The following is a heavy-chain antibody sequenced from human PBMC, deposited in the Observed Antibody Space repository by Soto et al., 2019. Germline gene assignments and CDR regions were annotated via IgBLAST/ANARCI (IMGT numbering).Heavy chain of an antibody. Sequence: EVQLVESGGGLVQPGGSLRLSCAASGFTFSSYSMNWVRQAPGKGLEWVSYISSSSSTIYYADSVKGRFTISRDNAKNPLYLQKNSVRADDTPVNYCARALLFGELPYSPLYYWVQGTLVTDS. D-gene: IGHD3-10*01. V-gene: IGHV3-48*01. CDR3: ARALLFGELPYSPLYY. CDR2: ISSSSSTI. J-gene: IGHJ4*02. CDR1: GFTFSSYS.